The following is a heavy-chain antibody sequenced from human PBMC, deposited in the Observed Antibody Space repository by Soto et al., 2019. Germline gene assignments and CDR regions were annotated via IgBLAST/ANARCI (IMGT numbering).Heavy chain of an antibody. CDR3: ARSLPRVATISSSWSISYPIFDY. CDR2: INPNSGGT. J-gene: IGHJ4*02. D-gene: IGHD5-12*01. CDR1: GYTFTGYY. V-gene: IGHV1-2*04. Sequence: ASVKVSCKASGYTFTGYYMHWVRQAPGQGLEWMGWINPNSGGTNYAQKCQGWVTMTRDTSISTAYMELSRLRSDDTAVYYCARSLPRVATISSSWSISYPIFDYWGQGTLVTVSS.